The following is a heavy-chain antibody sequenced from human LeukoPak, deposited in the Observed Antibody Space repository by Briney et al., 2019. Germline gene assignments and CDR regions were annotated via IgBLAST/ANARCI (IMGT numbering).Heavy chain of an antibody. CDR1: GGSFSGYY. D-gene: IGHD5-18*01. CDR3: AGGSTAMVPEYFDY. CDR2: INHSGST. J-gene: IGHJ4*02. V-gene: IGHV4-34*01. Sequence: SETLSLTCAVYGGSFSGYYWSWIRQPPGKGLEWIGEINHSGSTNYNPSLKSRVTISVDTSKNQFSLKLSSVTAADTAVYYCAGGSTAMVPEYFDYWGQGTLVTVSS.